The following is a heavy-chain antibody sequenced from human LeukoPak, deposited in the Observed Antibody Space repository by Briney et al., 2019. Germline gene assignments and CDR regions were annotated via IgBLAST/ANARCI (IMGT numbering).Heavy chain of an antibody. CDR3: ARSLLWFGESPDFDY. CDR1: GFTFSSYW. CDR2: INSDGSST. J-gene: IGHJ4*02. Sequence: GGSLRLSCAASGFTFSSYWMHWVRQAPGKGLVWVSRINSDGSSTSYADSVKGRFTISRGNAKNTLYLQMNSLRAEDTAVYYCARSLLWFGESPDFDYWGQGTLVTVSS. D-gene: IGHD3-10*01. V-gene: IGHV3-74*01.